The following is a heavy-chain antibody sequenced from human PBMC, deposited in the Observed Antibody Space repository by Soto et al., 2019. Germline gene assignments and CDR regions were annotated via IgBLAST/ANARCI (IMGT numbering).Heavy chain of an antibody. CDR2: INAGNGNT. D-gene: IGHD1-26*01. CDR1: GYTFTSYA. J-gene: IGHJ6*02. V-gene: IGHV1-3*01. CDR3: ARVVSGSYPVRYYYGMDV. Sequence: QVQLVQSGAEVKKPGASVKVSCKASGYTFTSYAMHWVRQAPGQRLEWMGWINAGNGNTKYSQKFQGRVTITRDTSASTAYMELSSLRSEDTAVYYCARVVSGSYPVRYYYGMDVWGQGTTVTVSS.